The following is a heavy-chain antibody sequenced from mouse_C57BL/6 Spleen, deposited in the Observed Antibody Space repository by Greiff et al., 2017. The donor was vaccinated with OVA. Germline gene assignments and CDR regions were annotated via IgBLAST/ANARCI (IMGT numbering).Heavy chain of an antibody. CDR3: ASLDYPFAY. J-gene: IGHJ3*01. CDR1: GYTFTSYW. D-gene: IGHD2-4*01. Sequence: QVHVKQPGAELVRPGSSVKLSCKASGYTFTSYWMHWVKQRPIQGLEWIGNIDPSDSETHYNQKFKDKATLTVDKSSSTAYMQLSSLTSEDSAVYYCASLDYPFAYWGQGTLVTVSA. CDR2: IDPSDSET. V-gene: IGHV1-52*01.